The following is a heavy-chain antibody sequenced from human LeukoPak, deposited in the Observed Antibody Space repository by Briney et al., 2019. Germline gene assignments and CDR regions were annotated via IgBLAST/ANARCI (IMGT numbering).Heavy chain of an antibody. CDR3: ARDLRGYDSSGYYYETHAFDI. V-gene: IGHV1-46*01. D-gene: IGHD3-22*01. CDR2: IHPSGGST. J-gene: IGHJ3*02. Sequence: ASVKVSCKASGYSFTSFYMHWVRQAPGQGLEWMGVIHPSGGSTAYAQKFQARVTMTSDTSTSTIYMEVSSLRSEDTAMYYCARDLRGYDSSGYYYETHAFDIWGQGTMVTVSS. CDR1: GYSFTSFY.